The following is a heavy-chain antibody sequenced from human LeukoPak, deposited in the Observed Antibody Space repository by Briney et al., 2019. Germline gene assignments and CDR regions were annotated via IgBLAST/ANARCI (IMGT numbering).Heavy chain of an antibody. CDR3: ARVYYYYGMDV. V-gene: IGHV3-30*07. Sequence: PGGSLTLSCVATGFTCRSHAIHWVRQAPGKGLEWVAIISYDGSNKYYADSVKGRFTISRDNAKNSLYLQMNSLRAEDTAVYYCARVYYYYGMDVWGQGTTVTVSS. CDR1: GFTCRSHA. J-gene: IGHJ6*02. CDR2: ISYDGSNK.